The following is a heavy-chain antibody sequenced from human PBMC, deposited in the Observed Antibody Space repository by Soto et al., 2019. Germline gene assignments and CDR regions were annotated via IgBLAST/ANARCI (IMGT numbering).Heavy chain of an antibody. CDR3: AKSRDGYSFYYYYGMDV. D-gene: IGHD4-4*01. J-gene: IGHJ6*02. V-gene: IGHV3-30*18. Sequence: GGSLRLSCAAPGFTFSNYGMHWVRQAPGKGPEWVALILHDGSNEYYADSVKGRFTISRDNSKNTLYLQMNSLRGDDTALYYCAKSRDGYSFYYYYGMDVWGRGTTVTVSS. CDR2: ILHDGSNE. CDR1: GFTFSNYG.